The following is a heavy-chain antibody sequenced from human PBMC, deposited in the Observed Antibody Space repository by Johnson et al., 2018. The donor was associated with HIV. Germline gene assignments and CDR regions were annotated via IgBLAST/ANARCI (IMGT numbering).Heavy chain of an antibody. CDR1: GFTFSYYG. J-gene: IGHJ3*02. CDR3: ARDRDRLNWNYGALDI. CDR2: ITGRGTAI. D-gene: IGHD1-7*01. Sequence: QVQLVESGGGLVKPGGSLRLSCAASGFTFSYYGIHWIRQAPGKGLEWLAFITGRGTAIYADSVKGRFTISRDNAKSSVILQVNSLTAADTATYYCARDRDRLNWNYGALDIWGQGTMVTVSS. V-gene: IGHV3-11*04.